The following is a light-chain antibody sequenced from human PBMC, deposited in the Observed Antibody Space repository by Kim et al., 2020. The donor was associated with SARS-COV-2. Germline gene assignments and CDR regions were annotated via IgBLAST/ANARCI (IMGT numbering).Light chain of an antibody. CDR1: QSVSSSY. CDR3: QQYGNSPQT. J-gene: IGKJ1*01. CDR2: GAS. V-gene: IGKV3-20*01. Sequence: SPGKRATLSCRASQSVSSSYLAWYQQKPGQAPRLLIYGASSRATGIPDRFSGSGSGTDFILTISRLEPEDFAVYYCQQYGNSPQTFGQGTKVDIK.